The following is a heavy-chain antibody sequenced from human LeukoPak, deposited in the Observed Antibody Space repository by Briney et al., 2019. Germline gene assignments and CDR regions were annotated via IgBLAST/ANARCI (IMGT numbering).Heavy chain of an antibody. Sequence: PGGSLRLSCAASGFTFSTYGMSWVRQAPGKGLEWVSTISGSGGETNYADSVKGRFTISRDNSKHTLYLQMNSLRAEDTAVYYCAGGLAVTATTFWYFDLWGRGTLVTVSS. CDR2: ISGSGGET. D-gene: IGHD2-21*02. CDR3: AGGLAVTATTFWYFDL. CDR1: GFTFSTYG. J-gene: IGHJ2*01. V-gene: IGHV3-23*01.